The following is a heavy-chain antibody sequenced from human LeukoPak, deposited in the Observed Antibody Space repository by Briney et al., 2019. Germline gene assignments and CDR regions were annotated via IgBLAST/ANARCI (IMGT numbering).Heavy chain of an antibody. V-gene: IGHV4-4*07. CDR1: GVSINDYY. CDR3: ARDRIWNDAGHDPFDI. D-gene: IGHD1-1*01. Sequence: SETLSLTCGVFGVSINDYYWSWIRQSPGKGLEWIGRIYTSANTNYSPSFKSRATISIDRSKNQFFLNLPSVTAADTAVYYCARDRIWNDAGHDPFDIWGQGTMVTVSS. J-gene: IGHJ3*02. CDR2: IYTSANT.